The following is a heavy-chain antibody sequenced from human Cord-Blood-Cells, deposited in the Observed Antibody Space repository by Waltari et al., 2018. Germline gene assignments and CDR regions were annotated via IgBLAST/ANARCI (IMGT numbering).Heavy chain of an antibody. CDR3: ATRLITGTDY. Sequence: QLQLQESGPGLVKTSATLSLTCPVSGGSISSSSYSGGWIRQPPGKGLEWIGSIYYSGSTYYNPSLKSRVTISVDTSKNQFSMKLSSVTAADTAVYYCATRLITGTDYWGQGTLVTVSS. J-gene: IGHJ4*02. V-gene: IGHV4-39*01. CDR2: IYYSGST. CDR1: GGSISSSSYS. D-gene: IGHD1-20*01.